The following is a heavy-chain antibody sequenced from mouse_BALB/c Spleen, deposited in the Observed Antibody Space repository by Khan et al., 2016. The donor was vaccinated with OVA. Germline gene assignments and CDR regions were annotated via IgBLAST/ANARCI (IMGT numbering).Heavy chain of an antibody. Sequence: EVQLQESGPGLVKPSQSLSLTCTVTGYSITSDYVWNWIRQFPGNKLEWMGYISYSGNIHYNPSLKSRISITRDTSKNQFFLQLNSVTTEDTATYYCARIYGGDFDYWGQGTTLTVSS. V-gene: IGHV3-2*02. D-gene: IGHD1-1*01. CDR2: ISYSGNI. CDR1: GYSITSDYV. J-gene: IGHJ2*01. CDR3: ARIYGGDFDY.